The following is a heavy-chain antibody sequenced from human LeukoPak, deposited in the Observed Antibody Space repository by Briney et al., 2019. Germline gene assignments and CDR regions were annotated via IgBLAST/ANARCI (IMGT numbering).Heavy chain of an antibody. J-gene: IGHJ4*02. Sequence: GASVKVSCKASGYTFTGYYMHWVRQAPGQGLEWMGWINPNSGGTNYAQKFQGRVTMTRDTPISTAYMELSRLRSDDTAVYYCARDLMGATIFPGSDHWGQGTLVTVSS. CDR2: INPNSGGT. CDR1: GYTFTGYY. D-gene: IGHD1-26*01. CDR3: ARDLMGATIFPGSDH. V-gene: IGHV1-2*02.